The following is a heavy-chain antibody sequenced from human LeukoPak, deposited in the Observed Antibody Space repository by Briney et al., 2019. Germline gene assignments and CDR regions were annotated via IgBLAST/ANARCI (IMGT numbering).Heavy chain of an antibody. V-gene: IGHV3-11*04. J-gene: IGHJ4*02. D-gene: IGHD5-12*01. Sequence: PGGSLRLSCAASGFTFSDFYMSWIRQAPGKGLEWVSYISSSGSTIYYADSVKGRFNMSRDNAKNSLYLQMNSLRAEDTAVYYCARAGYSGYDDYWGQGTLVTVSS. CDR2: ISSSGSTI. CDR3: ARAGYSGYDDY. CDR1: GFTFSDFY.